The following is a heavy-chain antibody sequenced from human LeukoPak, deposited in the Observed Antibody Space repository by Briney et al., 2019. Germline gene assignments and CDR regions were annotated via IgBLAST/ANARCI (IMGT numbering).Heavy chain of an antibody. Sequence: GGSLRLSCEGSGFIFSSYAMTWVRQAPGKGLQWVSSISGSGESTYYADSMKGRFTISRDNSKNTLSLQMNSLRAEDTAVYFCXXXXEXXXVIPAAVSWGQGTLVTVSS. CDR1: GFIFSSYA. CDR2: ISGSGEST. V-gene: IGHV3-23*01. J-gene: IGHJ5*02. CDR3: XXXXEXXXVIPAAVS. D-gene: IGHD2-2*01.